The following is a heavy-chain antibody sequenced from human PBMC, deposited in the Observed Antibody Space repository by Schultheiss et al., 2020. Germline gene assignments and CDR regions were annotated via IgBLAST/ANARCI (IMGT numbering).Heavy chain of an antibody. CDR3: ARVLSSSWFKWNNWFDP. CDR1: GSTFTSYD. Sequence: ASVKVSCKASGSTFTSYDINWVRQATGQGLEWMGWMNPNSGNTGYAQKFQGRVTMTRNTSISTAYMELSSLRSEDTAVYYCARVLSSSWFKWNNWFDPWGQGTLVTVSS. D-gene: IGHD6-13*01. V-gene: IGHV1-8*01. J-gene: IGHJ5*02. CDR2: MNPNSGNT.